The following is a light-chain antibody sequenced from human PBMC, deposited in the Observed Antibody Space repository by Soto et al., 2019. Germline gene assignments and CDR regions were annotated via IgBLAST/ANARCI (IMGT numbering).Light chain of an antibody. CDR2: EVS. CDR1: SSNVGGYNY. V-gene: IGLV2-8*01. CDR3: TSYAGTHYV. Sequence: QSALTQPPSASGSPGQSVTNSCTGTSSNVGGYNYVSWYQQHPGKAPKLMISEVSKRPSGVPDRFSGSKSGNTASLTVSGLQAEDEADYYCTSYAGTHYVFGTGTKLTVL. J-gene: IGLJ1*01.